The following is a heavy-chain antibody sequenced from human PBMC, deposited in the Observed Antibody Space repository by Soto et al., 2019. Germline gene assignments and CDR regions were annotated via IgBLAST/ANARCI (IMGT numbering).Heavy chain of an antibody. J-gene: IGHJ4*02. Sequence: SETLSLTCTVSGGSISSSSYYWGWIRQPPGKGLEWIGSIYYSGSTYYNPSLKSRVTISVDTSKNQFSLKLSSVTAADTAVYYCARRGRGAGTFFGWGQGTLVTVSS. CDR2: IYYSGST. D-gene: IGHD1-7*01. CDR3: ARRGRGAGTFFG. CDR1: GGSISSSSYY. V-gene: IGHV4-39*01.